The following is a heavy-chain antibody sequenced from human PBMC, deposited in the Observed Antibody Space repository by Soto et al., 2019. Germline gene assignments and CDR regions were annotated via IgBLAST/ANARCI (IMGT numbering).Heavy chain of an antibody. CDR1: GYSFTSYW. V-gene: IGHV5-10-1*01. D-gene: IGHD3-10*01. CDR2: IDPSDSYT. J-gene: IGHJ3*02. CDR3: ARRRITMVRGARDAFDI. Sequence: GESLKISCKGSGYSFTSYWISWVRQMPGKGLEWMGRIDPSDSYTNYSPSFQGHVTISADKSISTAYLQWSSLKASDSAMYYCARRRITMVRGARDAFDIWGQGTMVTVSS.